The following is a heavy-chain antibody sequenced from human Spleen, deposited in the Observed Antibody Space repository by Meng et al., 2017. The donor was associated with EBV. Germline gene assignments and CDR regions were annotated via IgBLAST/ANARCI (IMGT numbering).Heavy chain of an antibody. CDR3: ARDGGADDFDY. CDR2: ISSSGSYI. D-gene: IGHD3-16*01. J-gene: IGHJ4*02. CDR1: GFTFRSYN. Sequence: EVQLVESGGGLVKLGGSLRLSCGASGFTFRSYNMNWVRQDPGKGLEWVSFISSSGSYIYYADSVKGRFTVSRDNAKNSVYLQMNSLRVEDTAVYYCARDGGADDFDYWGQGTLVTVSS. V-gene: IGHV3-21*02.